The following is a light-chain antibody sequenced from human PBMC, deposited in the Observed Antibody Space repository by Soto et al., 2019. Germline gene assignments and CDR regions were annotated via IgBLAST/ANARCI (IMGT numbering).Light chain of an antibody. J-gene: IGKJ4*01. V-gene: IGKV1-5*03. CDR1: QSISSW. CDR2: KAS. Sequence: DIQMTQSPSTLSASVGDRVTITCRASQSISSWLAWYQQKPGKAPKLLIYKASSLESGVPSRFSGRGSGTEFTLTISSLQPDVFATYYCQQYNSYPSFGGGTKVEIK. CDR3: QQYNSYPS.